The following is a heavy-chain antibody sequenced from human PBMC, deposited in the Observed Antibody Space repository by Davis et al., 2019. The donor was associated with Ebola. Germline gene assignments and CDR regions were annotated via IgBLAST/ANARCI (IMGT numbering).Heavy chain of an antibody. Sequence: SETLSLTCTVSGGSINNYYWNWIRQPPGKGLEWIGYISYSGTSNYNPSLKSRVTISIDTSKNQFSLKLNSVTAADTAVYYCASLHASNAFDIWGQGTMVTVSS. CDR1: GGSINNYY. CDR3: ASLHASNAFDI. CDR2: ISYSGTS. V-gene: IGHV4-59*01. J-gene: IGHJ3*02.